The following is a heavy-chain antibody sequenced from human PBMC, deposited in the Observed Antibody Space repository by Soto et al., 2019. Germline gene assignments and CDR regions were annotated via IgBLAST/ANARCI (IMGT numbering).Heavy chain of an antibody. Sequence: QVQLVQSGAEVKKPGAAVKVSCKASGYTFTSYGISWVRQAPGQGLEWMGWISAYNGNTNYAQKLQGRVTMTTDTSTSTAYMELRSLRSDDTAVYYCARDRTTTTYYYYGMDVWGQGTTVTVSS. CDR1: GYTFTSYG. J-gene: IGHJ6*02. CDR2: ISAYNGNT. D-gene: IGHD1-7*01. V-gene: IGHV1-18*01. CDR3: ARDRTTTTYYYYGMDV.